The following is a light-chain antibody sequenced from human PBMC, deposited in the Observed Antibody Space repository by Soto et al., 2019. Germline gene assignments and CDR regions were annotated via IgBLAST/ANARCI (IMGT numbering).Light chain of an antibody. V-gene: IGKV3-15*01. Sequence: EVVLTQSPATLSVSPGERAALSCRASQSVSTYLAWYQQKPGQPPRLLIYDASTRATAVPARFSASGSGTDFTLTISSLQSDDLAVYYCQQYDKWPRTFGQGTKVEIK. J-gene: IGKJ1*01. CDR1: QSVSTY. CDR2: DAS. CDR3: QQYDKWPRT.